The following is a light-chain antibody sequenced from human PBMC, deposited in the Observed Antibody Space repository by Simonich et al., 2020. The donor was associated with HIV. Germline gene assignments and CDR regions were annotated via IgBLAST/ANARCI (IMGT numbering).Light chain of an antibody. V-gene: IGKV3-15*01. CDR2: GSS. CDR1: QSVSCS. CDR3: QQYNSWPT. J-gene: IGKJ4*01. Sequence: EIVMTQSPATLSVSPGERATLSCRASQSVSCSIAWYQQKPGQAPMLLIYGSSPRATGIPARFSGSGSGTEFTLTISSMQSEDFAVYYCQQYNSWPTFGGGTRVEI.